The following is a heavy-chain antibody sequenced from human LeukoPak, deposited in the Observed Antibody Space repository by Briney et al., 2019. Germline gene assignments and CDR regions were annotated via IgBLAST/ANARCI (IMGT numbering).Heavy chain of an antibody. D-gene: IGHD6-6*01. V-gene: IGHV4-59*08. CDR2: PYYSGST. CDR1: GGSISNYY. J-gene: IGHJ4*02. Sequence: PSETLSLTCTVSGGSISNYYWSWIRQPPGKGLEWIGYPYYSGSTNYNPSLKSRVTISVDSSKNQVSLNLSSVTAADTAVYYCARVGIAARHFDYWGQGILVTVSS. CDR3: ARVGIAARHFDY.